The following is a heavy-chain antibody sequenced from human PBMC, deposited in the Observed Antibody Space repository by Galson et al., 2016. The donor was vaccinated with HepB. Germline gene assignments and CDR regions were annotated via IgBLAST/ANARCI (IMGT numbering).Heavy chain of an antibody. CDR2: IWYDGSIK. D-gene: IGHD4-17*01. CDR1: GFTFSSYG. CDR3: ARDDFGDSIDY. Sequence: SLRLSCAASGFTFSSYGMHWVRQAPGKGLEWVAVIWYDGSIKYYADSLKGRSTISRDNSKSTLYMQMNSLRAEDTAVYYCARDDFGDSIDYWGRGTLVTVSS. V-gene: IGHV3-33*01. J-gene: IGHJ4*02.